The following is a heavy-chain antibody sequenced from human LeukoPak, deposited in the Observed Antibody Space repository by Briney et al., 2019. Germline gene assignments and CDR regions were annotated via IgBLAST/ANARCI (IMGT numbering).Heavy chain of an antibody. CDR1: GFTFGSYA. D-gene: IGHD6-13*01. CDR2: ISGSGSAT. Sequence: GGSLRLSCAASGFTFGSYAMTWVRQAPGKGLEWVSAISGSGSATYYADSVKGRFTISRDNSKNTLYLQMNSLRAEDTAVYYCARELFPAGRSSSPNAFDIWGQGTMVTVSS. CDR3: ARELFPAGRSSSPNAFDI. V-gene: IGHV3-23*01. J-gene: IGHJ3*02.